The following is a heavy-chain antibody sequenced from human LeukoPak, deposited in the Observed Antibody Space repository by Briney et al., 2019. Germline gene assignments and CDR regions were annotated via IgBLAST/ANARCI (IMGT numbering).Heavy chain of an antibody. Sequence: GGSLRLSCAASRFTFNTYAVTWVRQAPGKGLEWVSAISGNGDITYYADSVRGRFTISRDNSKNTLYLQMNSLRAEDTAVYYCARVKRDCSGGSCYSYDYWGQGTLVTVSS. CDR1: RFTFNTYA. J-gene: IGHJ4*02. D-gene: IGHD2-15*01. CDR2: ISGNGDIT. V-gene: IGHV3-23*01. CDR3: ARVKRDCSGGSCYSYDY.